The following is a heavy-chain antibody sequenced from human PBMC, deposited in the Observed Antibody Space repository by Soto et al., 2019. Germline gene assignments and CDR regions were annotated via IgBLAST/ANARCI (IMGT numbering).Heavy chain of an antibody. Sequence: SLRLSCAASGFTFSSYAMSWVRQAPGKGLEWVSTISGGGDNTYYADSVRGRFTISRDNSKNTLYLQMNSLRAEDTAVYYCAKETLGYCSSGSCRIDYWGQGTPVTVSS. D-gene: IGHD2-15*01. CDR2: ISGGGDNT. V-gene: IGHV3-23*01. CDR1: GFTFSSYA. CDR3: AKETLGYCSSGSCRIDY. J-gene: IGHJ4*02.